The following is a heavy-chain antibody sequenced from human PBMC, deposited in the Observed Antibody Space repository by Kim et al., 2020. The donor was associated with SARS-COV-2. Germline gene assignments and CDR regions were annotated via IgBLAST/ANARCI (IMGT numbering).Heavy chain of an antibody. CDR2: IYYSGST. V-gene: IGHV4-59*01. CDR3: ARSKRGYSYGYAVGGLYYYYYMDV. D-gene: IGHD5-18*01. Sequence: SETLSLTCTVSGGSISSYYWSWIRQPPGKGLEWIGYIYYSGSTNYNPSLKSRVTISVDTSKNQFSLKLSSVTAADTAVYYCARSKRGYSYGYAVGGLYYYYYMDVWGKGTTVTVSS. CDR1: GGSISSYY. J-gene: IGHJ6*03.